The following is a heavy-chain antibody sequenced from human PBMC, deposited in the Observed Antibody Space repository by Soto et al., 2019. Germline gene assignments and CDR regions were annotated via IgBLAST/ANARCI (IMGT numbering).Heavy chain of an antibody. D-gene: IGHD3-22*01. Sequence: QVQLVQSGAEVKKPGSSVKVSCKASGGTFSSYAISWVRQAPGQGIEWMGGIIPIFGTANYAQKFQGRVTITANESTRTAYMELSSLRSEDTAVYYCAKTSPLKTYYYDSSGYLGAFDIWGQGTMVTVSS. CDR2: IIPIFGTA. V-gene: IGHV1-69*12. J-gene: IGHJ3*02. CDR1: GGTFSSYA. CDR3: AKTSPLKTYYYDSSGYLGAFDI.